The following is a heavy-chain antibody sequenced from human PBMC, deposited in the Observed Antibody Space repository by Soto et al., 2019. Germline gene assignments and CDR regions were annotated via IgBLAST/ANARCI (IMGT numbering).Heavy chain of an antibody. D-gene: IGHD5-18*01. CDR2: IDWDDDK. V-gene: IGHV2-70*01. CDR1: GFSLSTSGMC. CDR3: AQIRSGYSHVDWFGP. J-gene: IGHJ5*02. Sequence: SGPTLVNPTQTLTLTCTFSGFSLSTSGMCVSWIRQPPGKALEWLALIDWDDDKYYSTSLKTRLTISKDTSRNQVVLTMTNMDSVDTATYYCAQIRSGYSHVDWFGPWGQVTFVT.